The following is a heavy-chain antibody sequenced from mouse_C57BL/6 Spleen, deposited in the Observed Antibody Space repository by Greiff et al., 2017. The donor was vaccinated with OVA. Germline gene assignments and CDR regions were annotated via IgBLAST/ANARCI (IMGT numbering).Heavy chain of an antibody. CDR2: INYDGSST. J-gene: IGHJ1*03. D-gene: IGHD1-1*01. CDR3: AREGFTTVVAHWYFDV. Sequence: EVMLVESEGGLVQPGSSMKLSCTASGFTFSDYYMAWVRQVPEKGLEWVANINYDGSSTYYLDSLKSRFIISRDNAKNILYLQMSSLKSEDTATYYCAREGFTTVVAHWYFDVWGTGTTVTVSS. V-gene: IGHV5-16*01. CDR1: GFTFSDYY.